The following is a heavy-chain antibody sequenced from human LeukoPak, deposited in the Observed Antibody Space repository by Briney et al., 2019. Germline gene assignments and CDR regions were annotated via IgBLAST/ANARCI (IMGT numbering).Heavy chain of an antibody. CDR2: IKPDGSVG. Sequence: GGSLRLSCAASGFTFSNYWMTWVRQAPGKGLEWVANIKPDGSVGYYVDSVRGRLIISRDNAGNSLYLLMNSLRVEDTAVYYCTQNLVAAAGDHWGQGTLLIVSS. CDR1: GFTFSNYW. CDR3: TQNLVAAAGDH. V-gene: IGHV3-7*01. D-gene: IGHD6-13*01. J-gene: IGHJ4*02.